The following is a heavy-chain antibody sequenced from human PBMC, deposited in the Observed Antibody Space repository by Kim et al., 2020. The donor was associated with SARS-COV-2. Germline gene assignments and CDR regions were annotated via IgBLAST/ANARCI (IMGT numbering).Heavy chain of an antibody. CDR3: AKMSYGGNSGADAFDI. V-gene: IGHV3-23*01. J-gene: IGHJ3*02. D-gene: IGHD4-17*01. Sequence: SMKGRFTISRDNSKNRLYLQMNGLRAEDTAVYYCAKMSYGGNSGADAFDIWGQRTMVTVSS.